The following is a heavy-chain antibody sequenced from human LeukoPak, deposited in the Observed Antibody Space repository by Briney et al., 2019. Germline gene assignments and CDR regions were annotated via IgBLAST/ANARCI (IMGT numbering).Heavy chain of an antibody. CDR2: VYDNGST. J-gene: IGHJ4*02. CDR1: AGSIYTYF. CDR3: ARGLGSSWSHILDY. D-gene: IGHD6-13*01. V-gene: IGHV4-59*01. Sequence: SETLSLTCTVSAGSIYTYFWSWVRQSPGKGLEWIGYVYDNGSTSYNPSLESRVTISVDTSTNQFSLKLRSVTAADTAVYYCARGLGSSWSHILDYWGQGTLVAVSS.